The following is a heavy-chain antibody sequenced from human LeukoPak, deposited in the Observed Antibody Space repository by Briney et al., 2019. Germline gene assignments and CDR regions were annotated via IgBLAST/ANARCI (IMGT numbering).Heavy chain of an antibody. CDR3: ARGGPQWLVLRKRFYFDS. CDR2: ISPSGGGT. CDR1: GYTFTSYY. Sequence: ASVKVSCKSSGYTFTSYYIHWVRQAPGQGLEWMGIISPSGGGTGYAQNFQGRVTMTRDTSTSTVYMELSSLRSEDTAVYFCARGGPQWLVLRKRFYFDSWGQGTLVTVSS. V-gene: IGHV1-46*01. D-gene: IGHD6-19*01. J-gene: IGHJ4*02.